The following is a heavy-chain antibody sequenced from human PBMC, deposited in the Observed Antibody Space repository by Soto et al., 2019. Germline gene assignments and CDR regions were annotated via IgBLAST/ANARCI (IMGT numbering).Heavy chain of an antibody. CDR3: ARGSSSGWLYWYFDL. V-gene: IGHV1-2*04. D-gene: IGHD6-19*01. CDR1: GYTFTSYD. Sequence: ASVKVSCKASGYTFTSYDINWVRQATGQGFEWMGWINPKSGGTNYAQKFQGWVTMTRDMSISTAYMEPSRLTSDDTAVYYCARGSSSGWLYWYFDLWGRGTLVTVSS. CDR2: INPKSGGT. J-gene: IGHJ2*01.